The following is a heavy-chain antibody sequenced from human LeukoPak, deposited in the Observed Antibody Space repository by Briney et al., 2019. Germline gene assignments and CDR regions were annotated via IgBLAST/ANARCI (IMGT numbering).Heavy chain of an antibody. D-gene: IGHD2-2*02. CDR2: INHSGST. Sequence: SETLSLTCTVSGGSISSYYWSWIRQPPGKGLEWIGEINHSGSTNYNPSLKSRVTISVDTSKNQFSLKLSSVTAADTAVYYCARETYCSSITCYNVVDAFDIWGQGTMVTVSS. CDR1: GGSISSYY. V-gene: IGHV4-34*01. CDR3: ARETYCSSITCYNVVDAFDI. J-gene: IGHJ3*02.